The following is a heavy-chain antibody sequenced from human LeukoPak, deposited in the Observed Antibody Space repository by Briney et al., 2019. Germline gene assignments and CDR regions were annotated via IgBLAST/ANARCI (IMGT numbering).Heavy chain of an antibody. CDR3: ARSSGGDTAFDY. V-gene: IGHV4-38-2*02. CDR1: GYSISSGYY. CDR2: IYHSGST. Sequence: SETLSLTCTVSGYSISSGYYWGWIRQPPGKGLEWIGSIYHSGSTYYNPSLKSRVTISVDTTKNQFSLNLRSMTAADTAVYYCARSSGGDTAFDYWGQGTLVTVSS. J-gene: IGHJ4*02. D-gene: IGHD4-17*01.